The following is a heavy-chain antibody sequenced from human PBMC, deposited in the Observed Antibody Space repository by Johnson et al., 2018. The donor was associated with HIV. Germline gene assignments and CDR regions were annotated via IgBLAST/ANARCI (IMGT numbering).Heavy chain of an antibody. CDR3: ARDVLEVTMIVVVTPPDI. Sequence: VQLMESGGGVVQPGGSLRLSCAASGFTVSSNYMNWVRQAPGKGLEWVSGINWNGGSPGYADSVTGRSTISRDNAKNSLYLQMNSLRAEDTALYYCARDVLEVTMIVVVTPPDIWGQGTMVTVSS. CDR1: GFTVSSNY. J-gene: IGHJ3*02. V-gene: IGHV3-20*04. D-gene: IGHD3-22*01. CDR2: INWNGGSP.